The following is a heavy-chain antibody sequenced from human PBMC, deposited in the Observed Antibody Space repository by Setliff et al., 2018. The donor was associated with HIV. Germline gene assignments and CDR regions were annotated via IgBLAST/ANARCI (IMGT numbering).Heavy chain of an antibody. V-gene: IGHV4-39*01. CDR2: IYYSGIT. CDR3: ARATSPRPMVRGGWFDP. Sequence: SETLSLTCTVSGGSIKSSSYYWGWIRQPPGKGLEWIGSIYYSGITYYNPSLKSRVTISVDTSKNQFSLKVNSVTAADTAVYYCARATSPRPMVRGGWFDPWGQGTLVTVSS. D-gene: IGHD3-10*01. J-gene: IGHJ5*02. CDR1: GGSIKSSSYY.